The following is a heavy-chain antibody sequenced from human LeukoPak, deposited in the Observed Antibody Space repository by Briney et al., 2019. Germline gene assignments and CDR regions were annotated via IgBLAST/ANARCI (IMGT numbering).Heavy chain of an antibody. D-gene: IGHD6-19*01. J-gene: IGHJ4*02. CDR2: IYYSGST. V-gene: IGHV4-61*08. CDR3: ARYALAVAEEYYFDY. Sequence: PSETLSLTCTVSGGSISSGDYYGSWIRQPPGKGLEWIGYIYYSGSTNYNPSLKSRVTISVDTSKNQFSLKLSSVTAADTAVYYCARYALAVAEEYYFDYWGQGTLVTVSS. CDR1: GGSISSGDYY.